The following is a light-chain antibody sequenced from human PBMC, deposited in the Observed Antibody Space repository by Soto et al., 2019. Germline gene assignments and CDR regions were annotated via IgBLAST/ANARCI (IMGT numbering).Light chain of an antibody. Sequence: QSVLTQPASVSGSPGQSITISCTGTSSDVGGYNYVSWYQQHPGKAPKLMIYDVSNRPSGVSNRFSGSMSGNPPPLTLHGLQAEDKLNYYDGLYTSSSPHIYVLGTRTKVPVL. V-gene: IGLV2-14*01. CDR2: DVS. J-gene: IGLJ1*01. CDR1: SSDVGGYNY. CDR3: GLYTSSSPHIYV.